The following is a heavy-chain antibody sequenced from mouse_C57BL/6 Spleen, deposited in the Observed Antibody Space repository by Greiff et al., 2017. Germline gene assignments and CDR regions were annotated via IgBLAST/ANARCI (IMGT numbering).Heavy chain of an antibody. Sequence: EVKLVESGGGLVKPGGSLKLSCAASGFTFSDYGMHWVRQAPEKGLEWVAYISSGSSTIYYADTVKGRFTISRDNAKNTLFLQMTSLRSEDTAMYYCARERGYYWGQGTTLTVSS. V-gene: IGHV5-17*01. CDR3: ARERGYY. CDR1: GFTFSDYG. CDR2: ISSGSSTI. J-gene: IGHJ2*01.